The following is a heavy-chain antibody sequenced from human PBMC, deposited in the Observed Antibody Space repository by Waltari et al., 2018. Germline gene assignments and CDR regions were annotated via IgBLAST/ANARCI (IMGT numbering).Heavy chain of an antibody. CDR1: GFTFSSYA. V-gene: IGHV3-23*03. J-gene: IGHJ6*03. Sequence: EVQLLESGGGLVQPGGSLRLSCAASGFTFSSYAMSWVRQAPGKGLGWVSVIYSGGSSTYYADSVKGRFTISRDNSKNTLYLQMNSLRAEDTAVYYCAKATGYSSGWPAYYYYYMDVWGKGTTVTVSS. CDR3: AKATGYSSGWPAYYYYYMDV. D-gene: IGHD6-19*01. CDR2: IYSGGSST.